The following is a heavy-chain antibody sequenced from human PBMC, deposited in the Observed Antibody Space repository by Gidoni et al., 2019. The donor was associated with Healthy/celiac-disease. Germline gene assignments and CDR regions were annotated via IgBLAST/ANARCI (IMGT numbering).Heavy chain of an antibody. D-gene: IGHD6-19*01. CDR2: IDASDSYT. V-gene: IGHV5-10-1*03. J-gene: IGHJ4*02. CDR1: GYSFTIYW. Sequence: EVQLVQSGAAVTKPGESLRISCKGSGYSFTIYWISWVRQMPGKGLEWMGRIDASDSYTNYSPAFQGHVTISADKSISTAYLQWSSLKASDTAMYYCASIPGYSSGWYDYWGQGTLVTVSS. CDR3: ASIPGYSSGWYDY.